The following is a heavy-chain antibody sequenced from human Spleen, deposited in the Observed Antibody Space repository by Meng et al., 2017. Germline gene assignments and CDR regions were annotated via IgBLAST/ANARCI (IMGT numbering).Heavy chain of an antibody. CDR3: ARVSVRGFYGMDV. CDR2: IYQSGST. Sequence: GSLRLSCAVSGYSITGSYNWGWIRQSPGKGLEWIGSIYQSGSTYYNPSLKSRVTMSADTSKNQFSLKLTSVTAADTAVYYCARVSVRGFYGMDVWGQGTTVTVSS. V-gene: IGHV4-38-2*01. CDR1: GYSITGSYN. D-gene: IGHD3-10*02. J-gene: IGHJ6*02.